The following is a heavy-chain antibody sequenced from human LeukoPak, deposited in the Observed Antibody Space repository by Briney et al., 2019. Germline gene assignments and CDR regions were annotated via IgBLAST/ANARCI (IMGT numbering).Heavy chain of an antibody. CDR3: ARLRAYYYDISGYYNFDF. V-gene: IGHV4-39*01. D-gene: IGHD3-22*01. Sequence: NPSETLSLTCTVSGGSTSSSSFYWGWSRQPPGKGLECIGRISYSGRTYYNPSLQSRVTISVDTSKNQFSLRLSSVTAADTAVYYCARLRAYYYDISGYYNFDFWGQGTLVTVSS. CDR2: ISYSGRT. CDR1: GGSTSSSSFY. J-gene: IGHJ4*02.